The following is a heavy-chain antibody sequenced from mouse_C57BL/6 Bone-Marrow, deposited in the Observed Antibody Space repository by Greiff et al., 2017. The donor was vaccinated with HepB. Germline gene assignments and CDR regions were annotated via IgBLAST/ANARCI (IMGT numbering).Heavy chain of an antibody. V-gene: IGHV14-2*01. J-gene: IGHJ3*01. D-gene: IGHD2-4*01. CDR3: AREGGLRRTWFAY. CDR1: GFNIKDYY. CDR2: IDPEDGET. Sequence: VQLKESGAELVKPGASVKLSCTASGFNIKDYYMHWVKQRTEQGLEWIGRIDPEDGETKYAPKFQGTATITADTSSNTAYLQLSSLPSEDTAVYYCAREGGLRRTWFAYWGQGTLVTVSA.